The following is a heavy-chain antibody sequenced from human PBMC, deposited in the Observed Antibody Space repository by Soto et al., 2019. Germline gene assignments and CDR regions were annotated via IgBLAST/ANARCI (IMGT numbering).Heavy chain of an antibody. CDR1: GFSLSTSGVG. Sequence: QITLKESGPTLVKPTQTLTLTCTFSGFSLSTSGVGVGWIRQPPGKALEWLALIYWDDDKRYSPSLKSRLTLTKDTSKYQVVLTMTNMDPVDTATYYCAHSLIQLRPWLWFDPWGQGTLVTVSS. J-gene: IGHJ5*02. CDR2: IYWDDDK. CDR3: AHSLIQLRPWLWFDP. D-gene: IGHD5-18*01. V-gene: IGHV2-5*02.